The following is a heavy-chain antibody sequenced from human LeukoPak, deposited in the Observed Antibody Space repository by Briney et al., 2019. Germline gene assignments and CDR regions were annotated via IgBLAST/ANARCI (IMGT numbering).Heavy chain of an antibody. CDR2: INPNSGGT. V-gene: IGHV1-2*02. J-gene: IGHJ5*02. CDR3: AREGEDSEDTNWFDP. Sequence: ASVKVSCKASGYTFTGYYMHWVRQAPGQGLEWMGWINPNSGGTNYAQKFQGRATMTRDTSISTAYMELSSLRSDDTAVYYCAREGEDSEDTNWFDPWGQGTLVTVSS. CDR1: GYTFTGYY. D-gene: IGHD2-15*01.